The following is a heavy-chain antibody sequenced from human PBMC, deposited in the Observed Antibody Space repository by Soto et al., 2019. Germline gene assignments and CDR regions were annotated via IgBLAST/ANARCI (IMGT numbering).Heavy chain of an antibody. V-gene: IGHV3-11*06. CDR2: ISSTSTYT. CDR3: ARESEDLTSNFDY. Sequence: QVQLVESGGGVVKPGGTLRLSCVASGFTFSDYYMNWIRQTPGKGLEWLSYISSTSTYTDYADSMKGRFTISRDNAKNSLYLEMNSLRAEDTAVYYCARESEDLTSNFDYWGQGTLVTVSS. J-gene: IGHJ4*02. CDR1: GFTFSDYY.